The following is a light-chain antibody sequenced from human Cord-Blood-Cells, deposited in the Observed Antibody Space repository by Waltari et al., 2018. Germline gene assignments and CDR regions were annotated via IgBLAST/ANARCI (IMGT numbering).Light chain of an antibody. Sequence: EIVMTQSPATLPVSPGERATLSCRASLSVSSNLAWYQQKHGQAPRLLIYVASTRATGIPARVSGSGSGTEFTLTISSLQSEDFAVDYCQQYNNWPPWTFGQGTKVEIK. CDR2: VAS. CDR1: LSVSSN. V-gene: IGKV3-15*01. CDR3: QQYNNWPPWT. J-gene: IGKJ1*01.